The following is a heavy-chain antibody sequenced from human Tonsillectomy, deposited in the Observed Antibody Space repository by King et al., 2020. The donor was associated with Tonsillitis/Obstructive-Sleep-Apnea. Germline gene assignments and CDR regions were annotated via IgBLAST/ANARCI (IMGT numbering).Heavy chain of an antibody. CDR3: AREREVDSSSWYYFDY. D-gene: IGHD6-13*01. CDR2: ISSSSSYI. Sequence: VQLVESGGGLVKPGGSLRLSCAASGFTFSSYSMNWVRQAPGKGLEWVSSISSSSSYIYYADSVKGRFTISRDNAKNSLYLQMNSLRAEDTAVYYCAREREVDSSSWYYFDYWGQGTLVTVSS. CDR1: GFTFSSYS. J-gene: IGHJ4*02. V-gene: IGHV3-21*01.